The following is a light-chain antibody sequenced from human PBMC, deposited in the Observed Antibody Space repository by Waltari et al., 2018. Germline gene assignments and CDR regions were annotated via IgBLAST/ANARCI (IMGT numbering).Light chain of an antibody. J-gene: IGKJ3*01. V-gene: IGKV1-39*01. CDR2: AAS. Sequence: DIQMTQSPSSLSASVGDKVTITCRASQSITTYSNWYKQKSGEPPKLLIYAASSLQSGVTSRFRGSGSGTDFTLTISSLQPEDFATYFCQQTYSTWDFTFGPGTKVDF. CDR3: QQTYSTWDFT. CDR1: QSITTY.